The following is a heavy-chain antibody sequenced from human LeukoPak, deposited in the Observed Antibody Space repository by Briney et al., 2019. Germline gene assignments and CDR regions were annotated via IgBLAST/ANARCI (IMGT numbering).Heavy chain of an antibody. V-gene: IGHV1-2*02. D-gene: IGHD2-2*01. CDR1: GYTFTGYY. CDR2: INPNSGGT. Sequence: ASVKVSCKASGYTFTGYYMHWVRQAPGQGLEWMGWINPNSGGTIYAQKFQGRVTMTRDTSISTAYMELSRLRSDDTAVYYCARERVGNIVVVPAVDYWGQGTLVTVSS. CDR3: ARERVGNIVVVPAVDY. J-gene: IGHJ4*02.